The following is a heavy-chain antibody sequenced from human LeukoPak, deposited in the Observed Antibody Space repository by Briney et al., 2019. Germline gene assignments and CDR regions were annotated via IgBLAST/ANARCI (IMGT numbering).Heavy chain of an antibody. CDR3: ANNFDY. J-gene: IGHJ4*02. CDR1: GFTFSNYG. V-gene: IGHV3-33*06. CDR2: IWHDGSNK. Sequence: GGSLRLSCAASGFTFSNYGMHWVRQAPGKGLEWVAVIWHDGSNKYYADSVKGRFTISRDNSKNTLYLQMNGLRAEDTAEYYCANNFDYWGQGTLVTVSS.